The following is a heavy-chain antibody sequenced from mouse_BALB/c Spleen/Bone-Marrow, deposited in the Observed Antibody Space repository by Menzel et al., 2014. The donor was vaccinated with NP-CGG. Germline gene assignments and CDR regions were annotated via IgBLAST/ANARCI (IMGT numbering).Heavy chain of an antibody. CDR1: GFTFSSFG. Sequence: EVMLVESGGGLVQPGGSRKLSCAASGFTFSSFGMHWVRQAPEKGLEWVAYISSGSSTIYYSDTVKGRFTITRNNHKNVLFIQITSLTSEDTTMYYCAERGSNHWYFDVWGAGTTVTVSS. V-gene: IGHV5-17*02. CDR2: ISSGSSTI. D-gene: IGHD1-1*01. J-gene: IGHJ1*01. CDR3: AERGSNHWYFDV.